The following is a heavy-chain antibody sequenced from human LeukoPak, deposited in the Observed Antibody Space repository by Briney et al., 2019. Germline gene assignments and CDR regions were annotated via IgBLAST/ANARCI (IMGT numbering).Heavy chain of an antibody. CDR1: GGTFSNYA. J-gene: IGHJ1*01. CDR2: IIPIFTTT. CDR3: AITSYYYDSSGYHRAGYFQH. Sequence: ASVKVSCKASGGTFSNYAISWVRQAPGQGLEWMGGIIPIFTTTNYAQKFQGRVTITADKSTNAAYMELSSLRSEDTAVYYCAITSYYYDSSGYHRAGYFQHWGQGTLVTVSS. V-gene: IGHV1-69*06. D-gene: IGHD3-22*01.